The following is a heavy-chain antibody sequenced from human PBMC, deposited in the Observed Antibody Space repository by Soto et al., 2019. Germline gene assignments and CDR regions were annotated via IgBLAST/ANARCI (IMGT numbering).Heavy chain of an antibody. D-gene: IGHD2-2*03. Sequence: PGGSLRLSCATSGFSFSDHAMHWVRQAPGKGREWLAIIWKDGSNKFYGGSVKGRFTISRDNSKNTVHLQINTLSREDTAVYYCARALFPDVDIYAMDVWGQGTTVTVSS. J-gene: IGHJ6*02. CDR2: IWKDGSNK. CDR1: GFSFSDHA. V-gene: IGHV3-33*01. CDR3: ARALFPDVDIYAMDV.